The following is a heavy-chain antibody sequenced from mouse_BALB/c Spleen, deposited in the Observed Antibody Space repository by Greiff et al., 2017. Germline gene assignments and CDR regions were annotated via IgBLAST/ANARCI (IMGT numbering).Heavy chain of an antibody. Sequence: EVKLQESGGGLVKPGGSLKLSCAASGFTFSDYYMYWVRQTPEKRLEWVATISDGGSYTYYPDSVKGRFTISRDNAKNNLYLQMSSLKSEDTAMYYCARGYSYYAMDYWGQGTSVTVSS. CDR1: GFTFSDYY. V-gene: IGHV5-4*02. CDR2: ISDGGSYT. D-gene: IGHD2-12*01. J-gene: IGHJ4*01. CDR3: ARGYSYYAMDY.